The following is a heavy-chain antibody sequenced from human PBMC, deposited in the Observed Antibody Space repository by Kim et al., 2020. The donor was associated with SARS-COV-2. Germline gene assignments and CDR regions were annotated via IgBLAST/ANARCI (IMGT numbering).Heavy chain of an antibody. CDR1: GYTFTSYY. CDR3: ASGDILTGSWAY. D-gene: IGHD3-9*01. Sequence: ASVKVSCKASGYTFTSYYMHWVRQAPGQGLEWMGIIKPSGGSTSYAQKFQGRVTMTRDTSTSTVYMELSSLRSEDTAVYYCASGDILTGSWAYWGQGTLVTVSS. J-gene: IGHJ4*02. CDR2: IKPSGGST. V-gene: IGHV1-46*01.